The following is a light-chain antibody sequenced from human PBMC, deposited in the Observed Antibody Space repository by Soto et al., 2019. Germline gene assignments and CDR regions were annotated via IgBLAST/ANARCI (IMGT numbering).Light chain of an antibody. CDR2: EVS. V-gene: IGLV2-14*01. CDR3: SSYTTGSTLYV. CDR1: SNDIGAYKY. J-gene: IGLJ1*01. Sequence: QSALTQPASVSGSPGQSITISCTGSSNDIGAYKYVSWYQQYPGKAPKLIIFEVSNRPSGVSNRFSGSKSGNTASLTIAGLQAEDEADYHCSSYTTGSTLYVFGGGTTLTVL.